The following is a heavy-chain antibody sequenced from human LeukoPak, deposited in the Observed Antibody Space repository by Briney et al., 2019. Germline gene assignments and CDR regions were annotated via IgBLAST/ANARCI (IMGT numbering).Heavy chain of an antibody. Sequence: ASVKVSCKASGYTFASYDINWVRQATGQGLEWMGWMNPNSGGTNYAQKFQGRVTMTRDTSISTAYMELSRLRSDDTAVYYCARAHKGYSSSELDYWGQGTLVTVSS. D-gene: IGHD6-6*01. CDR2: MNPNSGGT. V-gene: IGHV1-2*02. CDR3: ARAHKGYSSSELDY. J-gene: IGHJ4*02. CDR1: GYTFASYD.